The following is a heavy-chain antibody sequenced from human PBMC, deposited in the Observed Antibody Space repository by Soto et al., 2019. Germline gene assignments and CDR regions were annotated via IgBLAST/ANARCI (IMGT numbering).Heavy chain of an antibody. CDR3: ARGKPDGLNGYFDY. CDR1: GGSIRSSSYY. Sequence: SATLSLSYTVSGGSIRSSSYYWGWIRQPPGKGLEWIGSIYYSGSTYYNPSLKSRVTISVDTSKNQFSLKLSSVTAADTAVYYCARGKPDGLNGYFDYWGQGTLVTVSS. J-gene: IGHJ4*02. CDR2: IYYSGST. V-gene: IGHV4-39*01. D-gene: IGHD1-1*01.